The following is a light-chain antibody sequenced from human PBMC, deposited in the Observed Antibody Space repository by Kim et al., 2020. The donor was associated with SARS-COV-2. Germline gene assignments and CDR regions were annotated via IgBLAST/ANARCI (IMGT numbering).Light chain of an antibody. CDR2: NNN. CDR3: GAWDSSLSAGV. V-gene: IGLV1-51*01. Sequence: GQMLTISCSGRSSNIENNHVSWYQQLPGTAPKLLIYNNNKRPSGIPDRFSGSKSGTSATLGITGLQTGDEADYYCGAWDSSLSAGVFGGGTQLTVL. CDR1: SSNIENNH. J-gene: IGLJ3*02.